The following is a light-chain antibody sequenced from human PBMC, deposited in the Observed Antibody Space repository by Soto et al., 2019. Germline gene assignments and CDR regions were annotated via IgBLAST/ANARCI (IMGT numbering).Light chain of an antibody. J-gene: IGLJ1*01. V-gene: IGLV1-47*01. CDR1: SSNIGTNY. CDR3: QSYDSSLSGYV. CDR2: RND. Sequence: QSVLTQPPSASATPGQRVTISCSGSSSNIGTNYVYWYQHLPGTAPKLLIYRNDQRPSGVPDRFSGSMSGTAASLAIGGLRSEDEADYYCQSYDSSLSGYVFGTGTKLTVL.